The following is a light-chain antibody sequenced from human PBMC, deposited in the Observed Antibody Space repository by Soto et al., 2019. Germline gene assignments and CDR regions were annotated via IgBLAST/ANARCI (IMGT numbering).Light chain of an antibody. Sequence: EIVLTQSPATLSLSPGERAALSCRASQSVSSYLACYQQKPGQAPRLLIYDASKRAPGIAARFTGSGSGTDSTLTISRLEHEDFVFFFCQQRSVWPPTFGGGTKVEI. CDR1: QSVSSY. J-gene: IGKJ4*01. V-gene: IGKV3-11*01. CDR3: QQRSVWPPT. CDR2: DAS.